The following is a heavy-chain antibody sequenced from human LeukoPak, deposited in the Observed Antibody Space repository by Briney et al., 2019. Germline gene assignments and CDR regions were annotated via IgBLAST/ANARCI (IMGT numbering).Heavy chain of an antibody. D-gene: IGHD3-3*01. J-gene: IGHJ6*03. Sequence: SETLSLTCTVSGCSISDYYWNWIRQPPGKGLEWIGYIYYSGSTTYNPSLKSRVTMSVDTAKNQFSLKLRSVTAADTAVYFCARGDFCSKSNCYLRSMDVWGKGTTVTVSS. CDR2: IYYSGST. V-gene: IGHV4-59*01. CDR1: GCSISDYY. CDR3: ARGDFCSKSNCYLRSMDV.